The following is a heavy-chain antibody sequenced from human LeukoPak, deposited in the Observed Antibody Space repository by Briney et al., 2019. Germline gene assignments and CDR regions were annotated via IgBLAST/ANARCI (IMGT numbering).Heavy chain of an antibody. V-gene: IGHV3-53*01. Sequence: GGSLRLSCGASGFTVSSNYMSWVRQAPGKGLEWVSVIYSGGSTFYADSVKGRFTISRDNAKNSLYLQMSTLRVEDTAVYFCARGMIGRHYYGMDVWGQGTTVTVSS. CDR3: ARGMIGRHYYGMDV. CDR1: GFTVSSNY. CDR2: IYSGGST. D-gene: IGHD3-16*01. J-gene: IGHJ6*02.